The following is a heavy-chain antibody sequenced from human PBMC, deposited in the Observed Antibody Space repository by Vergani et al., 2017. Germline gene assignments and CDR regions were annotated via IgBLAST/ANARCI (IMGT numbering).Heavy chain of an antibody. CDR1: GYTFTSYA. V-gene: IGHV7-4-1*02. CDR3: AREGIAVAGTPYYYYYGMDV. CDR2: INTNTGNP. Sequence: QVPLVQSGSELKKPGASVKVSCTASGYTFTSYAMNWVRQAPGQGLEWMGWINTNTGNPTYAQGFTGRFVFSLDTSVSTAYLQISSLKAEDTAVYYCAREGIAVAGTPYYYYYGMDVWGQGTTVTVSS. D-gene: IGHD6-19*01. J-gene: IGHJ6*02.